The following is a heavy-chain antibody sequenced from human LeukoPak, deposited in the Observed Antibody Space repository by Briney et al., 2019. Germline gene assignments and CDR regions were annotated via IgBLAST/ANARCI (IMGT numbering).Heavy chain of an antibody. J-gene: IGHJ4*02. CDR2: INSDGSST. D-gene: IGHD5-24*01. CDR1: GFTFSGYW. V-gene: IGHV3-74*01. CDR3: ASPRYSYGVPTDY. Sequence: GGSLRLSCAASGFTFSGYWMHWVRQAPGKGLVWVSRINSDGSSTSYADSVKGRFTISRDNAKNTLYLQMNSLRAEDTAVYYCASPRYSYGVPTDYWGQGTLVTASS.